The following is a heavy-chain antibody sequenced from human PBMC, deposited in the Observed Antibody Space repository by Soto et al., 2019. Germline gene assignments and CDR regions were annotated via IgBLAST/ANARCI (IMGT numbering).Heavy chain of an antibody. J-gene: IGHJ4*02. Sequence: QVQLVESGGGVVQPGKSLRLSCAASGFSFSSYDMHWVRQAPGKGLEWVAVISYDGRNTYYADSVKGRFTISRDNSKNTLDLQMNSLRAEDTAVYYCAKTSYSGSYVIDYWGQGTLVTVSS. CDR1: GFSFSSYD. CDR2: ISYDGRNT. V-gene: IGHV3-30*18. CDR3: AKTSYSGSYVIDY. D-gene: IGHD1-26*01.